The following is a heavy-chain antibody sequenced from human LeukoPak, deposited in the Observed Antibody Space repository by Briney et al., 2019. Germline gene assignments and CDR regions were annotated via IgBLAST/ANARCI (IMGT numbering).Heavy chain of an antibody. CDR1: GGSISIYY. Sequence: SETLSLTCTVSGGSISIYYWSWIRQPPEKGLEWIGYTYYSGSTNYNPSLKSRVTIPVDTSKNQFSLKLSPVSAAGTAVYYCARGITIFGVVIPNRFDYWGQGTLVTVSS. CDR2: TYYSGST. CDR3: ARGITIFGVVIPNRFDY. D-gene: IGHD3-3*01. V-gene: IGHV4-59*01. J-gene: IGHJ4*02.